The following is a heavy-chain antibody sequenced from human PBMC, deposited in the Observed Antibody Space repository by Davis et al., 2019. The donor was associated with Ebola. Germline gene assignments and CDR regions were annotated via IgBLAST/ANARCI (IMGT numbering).Heavy chain of an antibody. J-gene: IGHJ4*02. D-gene: IGHD6-19*01. Sequence: GESLKISCAVSGLTFSSYAMSWVRQAPGKGLEWVANIKQDGSEKYYVDSVKGRFTISRDNSKNALYLQMNSLRAEDTAVYYCAKDKFQWRNGLLDYWGQGTLVTVSS. CDR2: IKQDGSEK. V-gene: IGHV3-7*01. CDR1: GLTFSSYA. CDR3: AKDKFQWRNGLLDY.